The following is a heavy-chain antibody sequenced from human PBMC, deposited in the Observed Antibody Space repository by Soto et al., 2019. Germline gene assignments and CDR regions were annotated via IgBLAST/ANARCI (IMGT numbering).Heavy chain of an antibody. V-gene: IGHV4-4*02. CDR2: IYHSGTT. CDR3: ARLLLLRGFDY. J-gene: IGHJ4*02. D-gene: IGHD2-21*01. CDR1: GGSISSSNW. Sequence: PSETLSLTCAVSGGSISSSNWWNWVRQPPGKGLEWIGEIYHSGTTNYNPSLDNRVTISVDKSKNQFSLKLSSVTAADTAVYYCARLLLLRGFDYWGQGTLVTVSS.